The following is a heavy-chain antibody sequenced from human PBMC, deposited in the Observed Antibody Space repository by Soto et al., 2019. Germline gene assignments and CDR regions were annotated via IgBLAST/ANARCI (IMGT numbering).Heavy chain of an antibody. CDR3: AKPGFSSSWYRNFDY. CDR2: VSDSGGST. D-gene: IGHD6-13*01. J-gene: IGHJ4*02. Sequence: EVHLLESGGGLVQQGGSLRLICGASGFTFSSYGMSWVRQAPGKGLEWVSGVSDSGGSTYYVDSVKGRFTISRDNAKNTLYLQMNSLRAEDTAVYYCAKPGFSSSWYRNFDYWGRGTLVTVSS. CDR1: GFTFSSYG. V-gene: IGHV3-23*01.